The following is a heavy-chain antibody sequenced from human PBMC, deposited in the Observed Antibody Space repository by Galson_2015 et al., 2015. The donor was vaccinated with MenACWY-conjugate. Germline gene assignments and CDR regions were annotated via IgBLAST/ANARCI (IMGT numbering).Heavy chain of an antibody. Sequence: SLRLSCAASGFIFNTYWMHWVRHAPGKGLVWVSRINPGGSSTTYADSVKDRFTISGDNAKNTLYLQMNSLRAEDTAVCYCAKSRVASSSMDAWGQGTLVTVSS. CDR1: GFIFNTYW. J-gene: IGHJ1*01. CDR2: INPGGSST. D-gene: IGHD2-15*01. V-gene: IGHV3-74*01. CDR3: AKSRVASSSMDA.